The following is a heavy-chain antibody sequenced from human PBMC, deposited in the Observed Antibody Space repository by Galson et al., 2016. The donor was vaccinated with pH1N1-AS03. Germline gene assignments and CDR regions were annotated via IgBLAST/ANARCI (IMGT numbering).Heavy chain of an antibody. CDR3: AKDDPPPSLPFWSRCSNGLYHPVYHGLDV. Sequence: SVKVSCKASGGTFNSYAISWVRQAPGQGLEWMGRIIPILAIANYAQRFQGRVTIIADKSTSTAYMELSSLRSEDTAVYYCAKDDPPPSLPFWSRCSNGLYHPVYHGLDVWGQGTAVTVSS. CDR2: IIPILAIA. V-gene: IGHV1-69*04. D-gene: IGHD2-2*01. J-gene: IGHJ6*02. CDR1: GGTFNSYA.